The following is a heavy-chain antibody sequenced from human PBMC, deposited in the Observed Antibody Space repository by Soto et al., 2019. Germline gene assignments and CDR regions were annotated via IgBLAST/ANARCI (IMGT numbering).Heavy chain of an antibody. J-gene: IGHJ4*02. CDR1: GFSLRTKGVF. Sequence: QITLKESCPTLVKPTQTLTLTCTFSGFSLRTKGVFMSWIRQPPGKSLECLALIYWDDDKRYSPSLKSRSTISKDTSKNHVVHIMTNMDTVDTATYYYSRRVNGTFFDYWGQGTLVTVSS. CDR2: IYWDDDK. CDR3: SRRVNGTFFDY. D-gene: IGHD1-26*01. V-gene: IGHV2-5*02.